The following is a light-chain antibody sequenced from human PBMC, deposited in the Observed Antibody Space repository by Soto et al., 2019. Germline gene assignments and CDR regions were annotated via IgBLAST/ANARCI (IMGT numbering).Light chain of an antibody. CDR3: QQYNNYGSWT. CDR1: QSISAW. V-gene: IGKV1-5*03. J-gene: IGKJ1*01. CDR2: KAS. Sequence: DIQMTQSPSTLSASVGDTVTITCRASQSISAWLAWYQQKPGKAPKLLIYKASSLESGVPSRFRGSGSGTEFTLTISSLQPDDFATYYCQQYNNYGSWTFGQGTKVEIK.